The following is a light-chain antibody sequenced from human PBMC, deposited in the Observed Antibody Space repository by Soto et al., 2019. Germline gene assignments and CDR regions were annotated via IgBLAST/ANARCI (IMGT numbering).Light chain of an antibody. Sequence: QSVLTQPPSVSGAPGQTVTISCTGSSSNIGAGYDVSWYQQLPGTAPKLLIYGNSNRPSGVPDRFSGSKSGTSASLAITGLQAEDEADYYCQSYSSSLRGVVFGGGTKLTVL. CDR2: GNS. CDR1: SSNIGAGYD. V-gene: IGLV1-40*01. J-gene: IGLJ2*01. CDR3: QSYSSSLRGVV.